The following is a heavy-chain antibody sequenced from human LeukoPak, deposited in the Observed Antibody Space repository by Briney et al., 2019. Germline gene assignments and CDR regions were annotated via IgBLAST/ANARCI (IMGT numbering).Heavy chain of an antibody. CDR2: INANSGGT. Sequence: ASVKVSCKASGYTFTGYYMHWVGQAPGQGGEWMGWINANSGGTNYAQKFQGRVTMTRDTSISTAYMELSRLRSDDTAVYYCARDFKYYGSGSYYAVPRIDHWGQGTLVTVSS. D-gene: IGHD3-10*01. V-gene: IGHV1-2*02. CDR3: ARDFKYYGSGSYYAVPRIDH. CDR1: GYTFTGYY. J-gene: IGHJ5*02.